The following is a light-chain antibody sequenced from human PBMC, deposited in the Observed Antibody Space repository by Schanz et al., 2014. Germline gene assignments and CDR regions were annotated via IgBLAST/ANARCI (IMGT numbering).Light chain of an antibody. Sequence: QSALTQPASVSGSPGQSITISCTGTSSDVGSYNHVSWYQQHPGKAPKLLIYDVSYRPSGVSNRFSGSKSDNTASLTISGLQAEDEADYYCCSYAGSYSLVFGGGTKLTVL. CDR1: SSDVGSYNH. J-gene: IGLJ2*01. V-gene: IGLV2-23*02. CDR3: CSYAGSYSLV. CDR2: DVS.